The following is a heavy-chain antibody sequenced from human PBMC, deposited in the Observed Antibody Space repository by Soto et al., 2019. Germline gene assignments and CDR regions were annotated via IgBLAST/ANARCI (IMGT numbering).Heavy chain of an antibody. CDR3: ASSITIFGVVIPDAFDI. Sequence: SLRLSCATSGFTFSTYAMHWVRQAPGKGLEYVSGINSDGSSTSYADSVKGRFTISRDNAKNTLYLQMNSLRAEDTAVYYCASSITIFGVVIPDAFDIWGQGTMVTVSS. J-gene: IGHJ3*02. CDR1: GFTFSTYA. D-gene: IGHD3-3*01. V-gene: IGHV3-74*01. CDR2: INSDGSST.